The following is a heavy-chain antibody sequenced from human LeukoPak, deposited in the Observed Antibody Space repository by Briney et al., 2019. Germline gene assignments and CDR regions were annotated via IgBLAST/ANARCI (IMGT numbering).Heavy chain of an antibody. Sequence: GRSLRLSCAASGFTFSSYGMHWVRQAPGKGLEWVAVISYDGSNKYYADSVKGRFTISRDNSKNTLYLQMNSLRAEDTAVYYCAKGDSDSSGYLDYWGQGTLVTVSS. CDR2: ISYDGSNK. V-gene: IGHV3-30*18. J-gene: IGHJ4*02. CDR3: AKGDSDSSGYLDY. D-gene: IGHD3-22*01. CDR1: GFTFSSYG.